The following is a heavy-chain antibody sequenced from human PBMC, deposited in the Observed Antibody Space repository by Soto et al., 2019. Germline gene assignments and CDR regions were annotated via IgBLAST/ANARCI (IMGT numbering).Heavy chain of an antibody. CDR2: INPNSGGT. V-gene: IGHV1-2*02. CDR3: ARDQGTGGAVAGTVGV. CDR1: GYTFTGYY. J-gene: IGHJ6*02. D-gene: IGHD6-19*01. Sequence: QVQLVQSGAEVKKPGASVKVSCKASGYTFTGYYMHWVRQAPGQGLEWMGWINPNSGGTNYAQKFQGRVTMTRDTSISTAYMELSRLRSDDTAVYYCARDQGTGGAVAGTVGVWGQGTTVTVSS.